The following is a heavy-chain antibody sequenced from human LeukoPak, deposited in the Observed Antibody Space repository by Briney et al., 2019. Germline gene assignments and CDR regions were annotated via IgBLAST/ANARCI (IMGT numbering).Heavy chain of an antibody. J-gene: IGHJ4*02. V-gene: IGHV3-9*01. D-gene: IGHD3-10*01. CDR1: GFTFYDYA. CDR3: AKDVRRFGTSTEYYCDY. Sequence: GGSLTLSCSASGFTFYDYAMHWVRQAPGKGLEWVSGLSWNSGSIAYADSVKGRFTISRANTKNSLYLQMNSLRAEDTALYYCAKDVRRFGTSTEYYCDYWGQGTLVSVSS. CDR2: LSWNSGSI.